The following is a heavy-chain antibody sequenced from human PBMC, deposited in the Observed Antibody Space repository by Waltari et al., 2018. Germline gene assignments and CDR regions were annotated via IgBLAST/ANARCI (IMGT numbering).Heavy chain of an antibody. CDR2: INHSGST. Sequence: QVQLQQWGAGLLKPSETLSLTCAVYGGSFSGYYWSWIRQPPGKGLEWIGEINHSGSTNYNPSLKSRVTISVDTSKNQFSLKLSSVTAADTAVYYCASPHRLFWSGYYNYWGQGTLVTVSS. D-gene: IGHD3-3*01. V-gene: IGHV4-34*01. J-gene: IGHJ4*02. CDR3: ASPHRLFWSGYYNY. CDR1: GGSFSGYY.